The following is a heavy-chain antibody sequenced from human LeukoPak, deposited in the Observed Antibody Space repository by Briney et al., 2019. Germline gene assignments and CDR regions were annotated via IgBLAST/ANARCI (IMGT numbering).Heavy chain of an antibody. V-gene: IGHV3-64*05. Sequence: GGSLRLSCSASGFTFKTYAMHWVRRAPGKGLEYVSTISSNGGTTYYADSVKGRFTISRDNSENTVYVQMSSLRADDTAVYYCVKARVNFYPFGYWGQGTLVTVSS. CDR3: VKARVNFYPFGY. J-gene: IGHJ4*02. CDR1: GFTFKTYA. D-gene: IGHD1-7*01. CDR2: ISSNGGTT.